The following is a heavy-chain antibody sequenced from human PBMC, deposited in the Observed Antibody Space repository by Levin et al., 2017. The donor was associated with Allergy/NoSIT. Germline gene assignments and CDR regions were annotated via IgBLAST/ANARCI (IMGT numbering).Heavy chain of an antibody. J-gene: IGHJ3*02. V-gene: IGHV4-39*01. CDR2: IYYSGST. D-gene: IGHD3-10*01. CDR1: GGSISSSSYY. Sequence: ESLKISCTVSGGSISSSSYYWGWIRQPPGKGLEWIGSIYYSGSTYYNPSLKSRVTISVDTSKNQFSLKLSSVTAADTAVYYCARQIPDLFTMVHDAFDIWGQGTMVTVSS. CDR3: ARQIPDLFTMVHDAFDI.